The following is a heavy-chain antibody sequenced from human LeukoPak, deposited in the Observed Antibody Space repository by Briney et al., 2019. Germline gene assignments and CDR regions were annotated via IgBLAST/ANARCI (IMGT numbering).Heavy chain of an antibody. J-gene: IGHJ4*02. CDR3: ATRLRGISFDY. CDR2: FDPEDDET. D-gene: IGHD1-26*01. CDR1: GYTLNELS. Sequence: ASVKVSCKVSGYTLNELSIHWVRQAPGKGLEWMGGFDPEDDETFYAQRFQGRVTMTEDIPTDTGYMELSNLRSEDTAIYYCATRLRGISFDYWGQGTLVTVSS. V-gene: IGHV1-24*01.